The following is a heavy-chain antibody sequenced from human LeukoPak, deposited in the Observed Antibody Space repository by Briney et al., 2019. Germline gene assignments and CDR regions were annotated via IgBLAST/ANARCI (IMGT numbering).Heavy chain of an antibody. CDR3: AKAGAITIRESDY. CDR2: IYSGGST. D-gene: IGHD3-10*01. J-gene: IGHJ4*02. V-gene: IGHV3-53*01. Sequence: GGSLRLSCAASGFTVSSNYMSWVRQAPGKGLEWVSVIYSGGSTYYADSVKGRFTISRDNSKNTLYLQMNSLRAEDTAVYYCAKAGAITIRESDYWGQGTLVTVSS. CDR1: GFTVSSNY.